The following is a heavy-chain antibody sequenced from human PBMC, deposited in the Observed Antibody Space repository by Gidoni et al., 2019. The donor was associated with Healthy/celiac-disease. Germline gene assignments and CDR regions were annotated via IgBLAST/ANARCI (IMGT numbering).Heavy chain of an antibody. CDR2: IYYSGSP. V-gene: IGHV4-59*01. D-gene: IGHD1-26*01. CDR1: GGSISSYY. Sequence: QVQLQESGPGLVKPSETLSLTCTVSGGSISSYYWSWIRQPPGKGLEWIGYIYYSGSPNYNPSLKSRVTISVDTSKNQFSRKLSSVTAADTAVYYWARDMGRGMDVWGQGTTVTVSS. CDR3: ARDMGRGMDV. J-gene: IGHJ6*02.